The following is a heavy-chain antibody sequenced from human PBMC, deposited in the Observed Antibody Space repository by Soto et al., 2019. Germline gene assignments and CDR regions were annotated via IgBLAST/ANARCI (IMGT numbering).Heavy chain of an antibody. V-gene: IGHV3-30*18. J-gene: IGHJ4*02. Sequence: GSLRLSCAASGFTFSSYGMHWVRQAPGKGLEWVGIISYDGSNKYYADSVKGRFTISRDNSKNTLYLQMNSLRGEDTAVYYCAKDGYYGDYHPHYFDYWGLGTLVTVSS. D-gene: IGHD4-17*01. CDR1: GFTFSSYG. CDR3: AKDGYYGDYHPHYFDY. CDR2: ISYDGSNK.